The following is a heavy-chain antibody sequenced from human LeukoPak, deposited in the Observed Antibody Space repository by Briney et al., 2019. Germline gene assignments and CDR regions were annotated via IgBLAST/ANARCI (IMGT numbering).Heavy chain of an antibody. CDR2: IYHSGST. V-gene: IGHV4-38-2*02. D-gene: IGHD3-10*01. Sequence: SETLSLTCTVSGYSISSGYYWGWIRQPPGKGLEWIGSIYHSGSTYYNPSLKSRVTISVDTSKNQFSLKLSSVTAADTAVYYCARDFIAMVRGVIIGRAFGIWGQGTMVTVSS. CDR3: ARDFIAMVRGVIIGRAFGI. CDR1: GYSISSGYY. J-gene: IGHJ3*02.